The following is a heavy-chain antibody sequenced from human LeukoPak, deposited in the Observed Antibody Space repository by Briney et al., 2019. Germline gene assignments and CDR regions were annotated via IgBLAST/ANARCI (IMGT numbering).Heavy chain of an antibody. D-gene: IGHD1-26*01. Sequence: GGSLRLSCAASGFTFSSYAMSWVRQAPGKGLEWVSVISDSGGSTYYADSVKGRFTISRDNSKNTLYVQMNSLRAADTAVYYCAKDRVGATSMWDAGAFDTWGQGTMVTVSS. V-gene: IGHV3-23*01. J-gene: IGHJ3*02. CDR2: ISDSGGST. CDR3: AKDRVGATSMWDAGAFDT. CDR1: GFTFSSYA.